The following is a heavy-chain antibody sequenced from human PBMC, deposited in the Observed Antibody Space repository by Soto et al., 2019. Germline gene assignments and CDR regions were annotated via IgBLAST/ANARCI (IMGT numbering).Heavy chain of an antibody. V-gene: IGHV3-30*18. CDR3: AKGELLFLEWLLVTRFGGYFDY. Sequence: PQRLSCAVSEFTFSSYGMRCILQAKSKGLEWVAVISYDGSNKYYADSVKGRFTISRDNSKNTLYLQMNSLRAEDTAVYYCAKGELLFLEWLLVTRFGGYFDYWGQGTLVTVSS. CDR2: ISYDGSNK. J-gene: IGHJ4*02. D-gene: IGHD3-3*01. CDR1: EFTFSSYG.